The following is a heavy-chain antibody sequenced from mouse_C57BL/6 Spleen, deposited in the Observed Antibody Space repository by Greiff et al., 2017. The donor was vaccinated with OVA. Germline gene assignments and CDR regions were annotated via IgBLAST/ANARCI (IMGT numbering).Heavy chain of an antibody. V-gene: IGHV1-59*01. Sequence: QVQLQQPGAELVRPGTSVKLSCKASGYTFTSYWMHWVKQRPGQGLEWIGVIDPSDSYTNYNQKFKGKATLTVDTSSSTAYMQLSSLTSEDSAVYYCARVGYDVYYWGQGTTLTVSS. CDR2: IDPSDSYT. CDR1: GYTFTSYW. CDR3: ARVGYDVYY. D-gene: IGHD2-2*01. J-gene: IGHJ2*01.